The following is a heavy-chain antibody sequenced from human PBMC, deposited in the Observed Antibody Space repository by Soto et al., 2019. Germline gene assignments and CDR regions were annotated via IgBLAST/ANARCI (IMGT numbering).Heavy chain of an antibody. CDR3: ARDLSPDGDYDSTYYGMDV. V-gene: IGHV1-69*01. CDR1: GGTFSSYA. CDR2: IIPIFGTA. Sequence: QVQLVQSGAEVKKPGSSVKVSCKASGGTFSSYAISWVRQAPGQGLEWMGGIIPIFGTANYAQKFQGRVTITADEATSTAYMELSSLRSEDTAVYYCARDLSPDGDYDSTYYGMDVWRQGTTLTVSS. D-gene: IGHD4-17*01. J-gene: IGHJ6*02.